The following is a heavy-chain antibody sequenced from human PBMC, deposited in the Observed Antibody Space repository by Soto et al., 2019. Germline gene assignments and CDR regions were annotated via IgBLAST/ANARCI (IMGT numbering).Heavy chain of an antibody. V-gene: IGHV4-30-2*01. CDR3: ARFRIGNYGCGQFDY. Sequence: PSETLSLTCGVSGGSTSSGDYCWSWLRQPPGKGLEWIGHIYNSAGTYTNPSLYSRVVMSADRSKNQISLKLTSVTAADTAVYYCARFRIGNYGCGQFDYWGQGTLVTVSS. J-gene: IGHJ4*02. D-gene: IGHD3-10*01. CDR1: GGSTSSGDYC. CDR2: IYNSAGT.